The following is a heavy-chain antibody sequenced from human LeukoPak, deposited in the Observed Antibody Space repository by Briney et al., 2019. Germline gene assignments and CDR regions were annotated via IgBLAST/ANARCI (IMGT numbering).Heavy chain of an antibody. D-gene: IGHD2-15*01. CDR3: ATEKGLGYCSRINCQGDS. V-gene: IGHV1-24*01. J-gene: IGHJ4*02. CDR2: FDRELGDA. Sequence: GGSLRLSCAASGFTFSSYGMHWVRQAPGKGLEWIGGFDRELGDATFAQKFQGRVTLTEDTSTDTAFMDLSSLRSEDTAMYYCATEKGLGYCSRINCQGDSWGQGTLVTVSS. CDR1: GFTFSSYG.